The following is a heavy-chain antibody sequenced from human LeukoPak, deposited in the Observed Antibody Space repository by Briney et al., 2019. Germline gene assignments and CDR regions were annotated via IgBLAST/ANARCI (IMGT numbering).Heavy chain of an antibody. J-gene: IGHJ6*03. D-gene: IGHD2-2*01. CDR1: GFTFSSYG. V-gene: IGHV3-30*02. Sequence: GGSLRLSCAASGFTFSSYGMHWVRQAPGKGLEWVAFIRYDGSNKYYADSVKGRFTISRDNSKNTLYLQMNSLRAEDTAVYYCAKEGVGTIVVVPAAEVRRHYYMDVWGKGTTVTVSS. CDR3: AKEGVGTIVVVPAAEVRRHYYMDV. CDR2: IRYDGSNK.